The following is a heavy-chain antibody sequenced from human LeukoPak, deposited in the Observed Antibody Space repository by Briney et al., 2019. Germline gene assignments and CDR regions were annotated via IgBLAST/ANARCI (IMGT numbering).Heavy chain of an antibody. CDR3: ARGMVPIRVDY. D-gene: IGHD2-8*01. CDR2: IYYSGST. J-gene: IGHJ4*02. Sequence: SETLSLTCTVSGGSISSYYWSWIRQPPGKGLEWIGYIYYSGSTNYNPSLKSRVTISVDTSKNQFSLKLSSVTAADTAVYYCARGMVPIRVDYWGQGTLVTVSS. V-gene: IGHV4-59*01. CDR1: GGSISSYY.